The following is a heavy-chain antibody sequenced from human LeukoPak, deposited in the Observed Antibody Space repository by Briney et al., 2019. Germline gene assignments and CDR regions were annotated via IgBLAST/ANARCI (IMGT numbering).Heavy chain of an antibody. CDR2: INHSGST. Sequence: SETLSLTCAVYGGSFSGYYWSWIRQPPGKGLEWIGEINHSGSTNYNPSLKSRVTISVDTSKNQFSLKLSSVTAADTAVYYCARGLGYYYGSGSYNWFDPWGQRTLVTVSS. CDR1: GGSFSGYY. CDR3: ARGLGYYYGSGSYNWFDP. J-gene: IGHJ5*02. V-gene: IGHV4-34*01. D-gene: IGHD3-10*01.